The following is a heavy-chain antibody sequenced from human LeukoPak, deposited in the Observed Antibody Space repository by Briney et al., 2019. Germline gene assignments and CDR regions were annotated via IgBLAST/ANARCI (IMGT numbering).Heavy chain of an antibody. Sequence: SETLSLTCTVSGGSVSSHYWSWIRQPPGKGLEWIGYIYYSGSTNYNPSLKSRVTISVDTSKNQFSLKLSSVTAADTAVYYCARGGNPTGWFDPWGQGTLVTVSS. J-gene: IGHJ5*02. CDR1: GGSVSSHY. V-gene: IGHV4-59*08. D-gene: IGHD4-23*01. CDR3: ARGGNPTGWFDP. CDR2: IYYSGST.